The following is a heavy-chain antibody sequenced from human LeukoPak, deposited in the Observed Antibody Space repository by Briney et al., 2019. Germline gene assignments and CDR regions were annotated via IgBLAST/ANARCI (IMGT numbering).Heavy chain of an antibody. CDR1: GSTFSSYW. V-gene: IGHV3-74*01. D-gene: IGHD4-17*01. J-gene: IGHJ6*02. Sequence: PGGSLRLSCAASGSTFSSYWMHWVRQAPGKGLVWVSRINSDGSSTSYADSVKGRFTISRDNAKNTLYLQMNSLRAEDTAVYYCARDRQSYGDYLNYYYGMDVWGQGTTVTVSS. CDR2: INSDGSST. CDR3: ARDRQSYGDYLNYYYGMDV.